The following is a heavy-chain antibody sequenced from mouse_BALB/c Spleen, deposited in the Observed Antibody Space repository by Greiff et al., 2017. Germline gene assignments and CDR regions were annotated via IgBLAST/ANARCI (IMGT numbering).Heavy chain of an antibody. CDR2: INPSTGYT. Sequence: VQRVESGAELAKPGASVKMSCKASGYTFTSYWMHWVKQRPGQGLEWIGYINPSTGYTEYNQKFKDKATLTADKSSSTAYMQLSSLTSEDSAVYYCARSYYRAWFAYWGQGTLVTVSA. V-gene: IGHV1-7*01. CDR3: ARSYYRAWFAY. J-gene: IGHJ3*01. CDR1: GYTFTSYW. D-gene: IGHD2-14*01.